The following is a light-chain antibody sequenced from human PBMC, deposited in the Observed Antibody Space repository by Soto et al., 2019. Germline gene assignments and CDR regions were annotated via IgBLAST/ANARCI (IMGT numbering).Light chain of an antibody. J-gene: IGKJ5*01. CDR2: GAS. Sequence: EIVLTQFPGTLSLSPGERATLSCRASQSVSSSYLAWCQQRPGQAPRLLIYGASTRAAGIPDRFSGSGSGTDFTLTITRLEPEDSAVYFCQQYTGPPTTFGQGTRLEI. V-gene: IGKV3-20*01. CDR3: QQYTGPPTT. CDR1: QSVSSSY.